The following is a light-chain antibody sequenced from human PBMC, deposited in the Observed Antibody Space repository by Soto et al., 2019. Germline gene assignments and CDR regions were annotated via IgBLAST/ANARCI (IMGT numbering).Light chain of an antibody. V-gene: IGKV3-20*01. CDR2: GAS. CDR1: QTVIISY. CDR3: PPSGSPPIT. J-gene: IGKJ5*01. Sequence: EIVLTQSPGTLSLSPGERATLSCRASQTVIISYLAWYPPTPGQAPRPPLHGASRRAPGIPDRFSGSGSGTNFPPTHSRLEPEDFAVYYRPPSGSPPITFRPGTRLEI.